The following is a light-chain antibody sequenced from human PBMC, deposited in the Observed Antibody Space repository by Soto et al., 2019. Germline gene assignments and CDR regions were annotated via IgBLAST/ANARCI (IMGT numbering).Light chain of an antibody. Sequence: VMSQTPNSLAVSLGERATINCKSSRSLLYSFNNKNYLAWYQQRPGHPPKLFISWASTRESGVPARFSGSGSGTDFTLTISGLQVEDAALYYCQQYYISPVTF. CDR1: RSLLYSFNNKNY. CDR2: WAS. J-gene: IGKJ5*01. V-gene: IGKV4-1*01. CDR3: QQYYISPVT.